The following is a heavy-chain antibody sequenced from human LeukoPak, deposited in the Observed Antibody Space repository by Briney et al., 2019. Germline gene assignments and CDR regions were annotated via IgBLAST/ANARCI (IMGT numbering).Heavy chain of an antibody. CDR1: GYTFTSYA. D-gene: IGHD3-10*01. V-gene: IGHV7-4-1*02. CDR3: ARELCVRGSGSYCPFDY. Sequence: ASVKVSSTASGYTFTSYAMNWVRQAPGQGLEWMGWINTNTGNPTYGQGFTGRFVFSLDTSVSTAYLQISSLKAEDTAVYYCARELCVRGSGSYCPFDYWGQGTLVSVSS. J-gene: IGHJ4*02. CDR2: INTNTGNP.